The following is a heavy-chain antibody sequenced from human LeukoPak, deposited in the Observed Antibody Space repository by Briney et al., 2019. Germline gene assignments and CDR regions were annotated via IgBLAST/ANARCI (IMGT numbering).Heavy chain of an antibody. V-gene: IGHV4-34*01. CDR3: ARVVHYYGSGSYFSIRRPGNWFDP. CDR1: GGSFSGYY. Sequence: PSETLSLTCAVYGGSFSGYYWSWIRQPPGKGLEWIGEINHSGSTNYNPSLKSRVTISVDTSKNQFSLKLSSVTAADTAVYYCARVVHYYGSGSYFSIRRPGNWFDPWGQGTLVTVSS. J-gene: IGHJ5*02. D-gene: IGHD3-10*01. CDR2: INHSGST.